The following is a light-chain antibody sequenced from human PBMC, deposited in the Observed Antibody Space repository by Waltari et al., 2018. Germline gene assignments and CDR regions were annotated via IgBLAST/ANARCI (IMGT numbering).Light chain of an antibody. CDR3: SAYGGSKL. J-gene: IGLJ3*02. CDR1: STNVGAYNY. V-gene: IGLV2-8*01. CDR2: EVS. Sequence: QSALTQPPSASGSPGQSITISCTGTSTNVGAYNYVSWYQQHPGTAPKRIIYEVSKRPSWVPGRVAGSKSGNTASLTISGLQAEDEADYHCSAYGGSKLFAGGTKLTVL.